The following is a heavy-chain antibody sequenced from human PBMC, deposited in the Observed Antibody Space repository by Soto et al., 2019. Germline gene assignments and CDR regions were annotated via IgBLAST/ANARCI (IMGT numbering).Heavy chain of an antibody. D-gene: IGHD4-17*01. CDR2: ISAYNGNT. CDR1: GYTFTSYG. V-gene: IGHV1-18*01. Sequence: QVQLVQSGAEVKKPGASVKVSCKASGYTFTSYGITWVRQAPGQGLEWMGWISAYNGNTNYAQKLQGIVTMTTDTSPRTAYMEQRRLRFDDTAVCYCARDSGYGDYEAFVDVWGQGTTVTVSS. J-gene: IGHJ6*02. CDR3: ARDSGYGDYEAFVDV.